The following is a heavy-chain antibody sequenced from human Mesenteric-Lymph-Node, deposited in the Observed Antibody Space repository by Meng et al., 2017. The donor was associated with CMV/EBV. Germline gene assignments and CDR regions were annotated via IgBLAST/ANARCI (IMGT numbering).Heavy chain of an antibody. Sequence: QLQESGPGLVKPSGTLSLSCIVSGDSISNSTYCWTWIRQPPGKGLEWIGSVHHGGTTYYNPSLKGRLTISVDTSANLFSLRLTTVTAADTATYYCARRGNYDSDYSEYWGQGTLVTVSS. CDR1: GDSISNSTYC. V-gene: IGHV4-39*01. CDR2: VHHGGTT. D-gene: IGHD3-22*01. CDR3: ARRGNYDSDYSEY. J-gene: IGHJ4*02.